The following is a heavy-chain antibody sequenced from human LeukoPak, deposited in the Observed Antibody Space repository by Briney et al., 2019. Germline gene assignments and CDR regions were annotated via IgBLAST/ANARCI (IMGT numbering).Heavy chain of an antibody. Sequence: ASVKVSCKVSGYTLTELSMHWVRQAPGKGLEWMGGFDPEDGETIYAQKFQGRVTMTEDTSTDTAYMELRSLRSDDTAVYYCARVPGTTNSNYYYYYMDVWGKGTTVTVSS. V-gene: IGHV1-24*01. D-gene: IGHD1-7*01. CDR1: GYTLTELS. J-gene: IGHJ6*03. CDR2: FDPEDGET. CDR3: ARVPGTTNSNYYYYYMDV.